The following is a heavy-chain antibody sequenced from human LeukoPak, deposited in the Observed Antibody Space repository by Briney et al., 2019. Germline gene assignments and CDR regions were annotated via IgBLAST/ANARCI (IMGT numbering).Heavy chain of an antibody. V-gene: IGHV3-66*02. Sequence: GVLRLSCAASGFTVSSNYMSWVRQAPGKGVEWVSVIYSGGSTYYADSVKGRFTISRDNSKNTLYLQMNSLRAEDTAVYYCASLVWGPGYYYDSSGYYESWGQGTLVTVSS. CDR2: IYSGGST. J-gene: IGHJ5*02. CDR1: GFTVSSNY. CDR3: ASLVWGPGYYYDSSGYYES. D-gene: IGHD3-22*01.